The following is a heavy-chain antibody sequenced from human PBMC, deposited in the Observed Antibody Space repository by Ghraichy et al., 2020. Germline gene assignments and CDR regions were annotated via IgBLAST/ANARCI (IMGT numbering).Heavy chain of an antibody. J-gene: IGHJ6*03. CDR3: ARVVGYCSGGSCSNYYYYYYMDV. Sequence: SETLSLTCTVSGGSISSYYWSWIRQPPGKGLEWIGYIYYSGSTNYNPSLKSRVTISVDTSKNQFSLKLSSVTAADTAVYYCARVVGYCSGGSCSNYYYYYYMDVWGKGTTVTVSS. D-gene: IGHD2-15*01. CDR1: GGSISSYY. V-gene: IGHV4-59*01. CDR2: IYYSGST.